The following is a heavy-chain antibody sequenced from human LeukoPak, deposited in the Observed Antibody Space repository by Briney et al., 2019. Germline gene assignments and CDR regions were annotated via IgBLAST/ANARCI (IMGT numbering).Heavy chain of an antibody. Sequence: SSETLSLTCTVSGGSINTYYWNWIRQPPGKALEWIGFIYHSGIATYNPSPKSRVTLSVDTSKNQFSLHLSSVTAADTAVYYCARRAAPGPFYMDVWGKGTTVLVSS. CDR1: GGSINTYY. CDR2: IYHSGIA. J-gene: IGHJ6*03. CDR3: ARRAAPGPFYMDV. V-gene: IGHV4-59*01. D-gene: IGHD6-25*01.